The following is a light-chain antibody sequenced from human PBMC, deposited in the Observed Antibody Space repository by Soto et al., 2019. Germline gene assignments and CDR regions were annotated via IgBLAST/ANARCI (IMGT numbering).Light chain of an antibody. V-gene: IGLV2-14*01. CDR2: DVS. CDR1: SSDFGTYNS. Sequence: QSALTQPASVSGSPGQSITISCTGTSSDFGTYNSVSWYQQYPGKAPKLMIHDVSNRPSGVSNRFSGSKSGNTASLTISGLQAEDEADYYCSSYTSSSSYVFGSGTKLTVL. CDR3: SSYTSSSSYV. J-gene: IGLJ1*01.